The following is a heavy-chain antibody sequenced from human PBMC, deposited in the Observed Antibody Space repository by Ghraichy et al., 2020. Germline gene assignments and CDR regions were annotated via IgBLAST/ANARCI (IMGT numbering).Heavy chain of an antibody. Sequence: ESLNISCTVSGGSISSYYWSWIRQPPGKGLEWIGYIYYSGSTNYNPSLKSRVTISVDTSKNQFSLKLSSVTAADTAVYYCARGGYCSGGSCSLFDYWGQGTLVTVSS. V-gene: IGHV4-59*01. CDR1: GGSISSYY. J-gene: IGHJ4*02. CDR2: IYYSGST. CDR3: ARGGYCSGGSCSLFDY. D-gene: IGHD2-15*01.